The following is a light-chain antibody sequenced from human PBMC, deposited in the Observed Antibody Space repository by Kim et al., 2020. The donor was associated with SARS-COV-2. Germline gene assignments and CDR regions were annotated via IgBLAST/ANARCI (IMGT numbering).Light chain of an antibody. CDR3: QQYNSYPVT. Sequence: DIQMTQSPCTLSASVGDRVTITCRASQSISSWLAWYQQKPGKAPKLLIYKASSLESGVPSRFGGSESGTEFTLTISSLQPDDFATYYCQQYNSYPVTFGGGTKVDIK. CDR2: KAS. J-gene: IGKJ4*01. V-gene: IGKV1-5*03. CDR1: QSISSW.